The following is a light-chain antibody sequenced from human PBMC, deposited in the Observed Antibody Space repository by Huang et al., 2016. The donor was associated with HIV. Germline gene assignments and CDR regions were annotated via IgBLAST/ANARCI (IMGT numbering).Light chain of an antibody. J-gene: IGKJ2*01. CDR3: MQGLRTPRT. CDR2: LVS. V-gene: IGKV2-28*01. CDR1: QSLLHSDGHTY. Sequence: DVVMTQSPLSLPVTPGEPASISCRSSQSLLHSDGHTYFDWYLQQPGQSPQLLIYLVSNRASGVPERFSGSGSGTDFTLKISRVEAEDVGVYYCMQGLRTPRTFGQGTRLEIK.